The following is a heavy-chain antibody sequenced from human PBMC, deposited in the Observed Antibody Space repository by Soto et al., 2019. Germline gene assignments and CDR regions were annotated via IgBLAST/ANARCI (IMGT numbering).Heavy chain of an antibody. CDR3: TRDIGGRGGY. CDR2: INEDGSTI. Sequence: EVQLVESGGGLVQPGGSLRLSCAASGFTFSTYWMHWVRQAPGKGLVWVSRINEDGSTINYADSVKGRFTISRDNAKNTLYVEVNGRRAEDTVVYYCTRDIGGRGGYWGQGTLVTVSS. J-gene: IGHJ4*02. V-gene: IGHV3-74*01. CDR1: GFTFSTYW. D-gene: IGHD3-16*01.